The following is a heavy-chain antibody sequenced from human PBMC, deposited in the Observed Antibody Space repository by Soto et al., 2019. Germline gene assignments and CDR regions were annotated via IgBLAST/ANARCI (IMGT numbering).Heavy chain of an antibody. CDR3: ARGRSSVVVTAILL. Sequence: GGSLRLSCAASGFTFSSYEMNWVRQAPGKGLEWVSYISSSGSTIYYADSVKGRFTISRDNAKNSLYLQMTSLRAEDTAVYYCARGRSSVVVTAILLGGQGTLGTVSS. CDR1: GFTFSSYE. CDR2: ISSSGSTI. V-gene: IGHV3-48*03. D-gene: IGHD2-21*02. J-gene: IGHJ4*02.